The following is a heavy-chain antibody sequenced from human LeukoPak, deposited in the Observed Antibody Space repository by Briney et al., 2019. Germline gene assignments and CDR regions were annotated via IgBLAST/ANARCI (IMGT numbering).Heavy chain of an antibody. D-gene: IGHD3-3*01. J-gene: IGHJ4*02. CDR3: ARDPSSDFWSGYYSGGAETFDY. CDR1: GYTFTGYD. Sequence: ASVKVSCKASGYTFTGYDMHWVRQAPGQGLEWMGWINPNSGGTNYAQKFQGRVTMTRDTSISTAYMELRRLRSDDTAVYYCARDPSSDFWSGYYSGGAETFDYWGQGTLVTVSS. CDR2: INPNSGGT. V-gene: IGHV1-2*02.